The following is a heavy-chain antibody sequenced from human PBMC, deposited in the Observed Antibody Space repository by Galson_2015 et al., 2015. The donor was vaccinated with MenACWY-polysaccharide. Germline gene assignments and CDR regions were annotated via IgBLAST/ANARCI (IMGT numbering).Heavy chain of an antibody. CDR2: IKSKTDGGTT. D-gene: IGHD4-11*01. J-gene: IGHJ6*03. V-gene: IGHV3-15*01. CDR3: TTGGIPPDYSDYSWGWLSYYYYMDV. CDR1: GFTFSNAW. Sequence: SLRLSCAASGFTFSNAWMSWVRQAPGKGLEWVGRIKSKTDGGTTDYAAPVKGRFTISRDDSKNTLYLQMNSLKTEDTAVYYCTTGGIPPDYSDYSWGWLSYYYYMDVWGKGTTVTVSS.